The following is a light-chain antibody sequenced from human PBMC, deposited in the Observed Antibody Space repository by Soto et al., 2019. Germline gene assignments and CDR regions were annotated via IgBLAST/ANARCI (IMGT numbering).Light chain of an antibody. V-gene: IGKV4-1*01. Sequence: DIVMTQSQDSLAVSLGERATINCKSSQSVLYTSNNKNYLAWYQQKPGQPPKLLIYWASTRESGVPDRLSGSSSGKDSTLSISRLHAEDVAGYYCQQYYDAPQNFGQGTKVERK. CDR2: WAS. J-gene: IGKJ1*01. CDR3: QQYYDAPQN. CDR1: QSVLYTSNNKNY.